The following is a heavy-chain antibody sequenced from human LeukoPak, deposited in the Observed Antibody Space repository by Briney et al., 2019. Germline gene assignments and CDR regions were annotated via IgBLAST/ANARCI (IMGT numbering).Heavy chain of an antibody. CDR3: AKEFYFATAV. D-gene: IGHD2-15*01. V-gene: IGHV3-23*01. CDR1: GFTFSSYA. Sequence: GGSLRLSCAASGFTFSSYAMSWVRQAPGKGLEWVSAVGGSGGSTYYADSVKGRFTISRDNSQNTLYLQMNSLRAEDTAVYYCAKEFYFATAVWGQGTTVTVSS. CDR2: VGGSGGST. J-gene: IGHJ6*02.